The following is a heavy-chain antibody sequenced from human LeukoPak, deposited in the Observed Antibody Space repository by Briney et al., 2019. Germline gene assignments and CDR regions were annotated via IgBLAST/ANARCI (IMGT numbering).Heavy chain of an antibody. CDR3: ARVYSSSWPQFN. CDR1: GYTFTSYD. D-gene: IGHD6-13*01. Sequence: ASVKVSCKASGYTFTSYDINWVRQATGQGLEWMGWMNPNSGNTGYAQQFQGRVTMTRNTSISTAYMELSSLRSEDTAVYYCARVYSSSWPQFNWGQGTLVTVSS. CDR2: MNPNSGNT. J-gene: IGHJ4*02. V-gene: IGHV1-8*01.